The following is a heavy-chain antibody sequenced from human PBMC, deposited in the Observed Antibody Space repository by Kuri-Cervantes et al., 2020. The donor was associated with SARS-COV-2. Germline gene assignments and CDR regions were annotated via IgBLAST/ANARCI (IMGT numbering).Heavy chain of an antibody. D-gene: IGHD2-2*01. CDR3: ARDSIPTLGYCSSTSCYVPYNWFDP. J-gene: IGHJ5*02. V-gene: IGHV1-18*01. CDR1: GYTSTSYD. CDR2: ISAYNGNT. Sequence: ASVKVSCKASGYTSTSYDINWVRQAPGQGLEWMGWISAYNGNTNYAQKLQGRVTMTTDTSTSTAYMELRSLRSDDTAAYYCARDSIPTLGYCSSTSCYVPYNWFDPWGQGTLVTVSS.